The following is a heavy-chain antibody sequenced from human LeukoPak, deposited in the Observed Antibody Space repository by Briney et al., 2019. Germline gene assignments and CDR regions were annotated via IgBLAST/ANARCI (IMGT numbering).Heavy chain of an antibody. V-gene: IGHV1-8*01. CDR1: GYTFTIYD. J-gene: IGHJ5*02. D-gene: IGHD2-2*01. CDR3: ARGLRVVVPAAMGYWFDP. Sequence: SVKVSCTASGYTFTIYDINWVRQAPGQGREWMGWMNPNSGNTGYAQKFQGRVTMTRNTSISTAYMELSSPRSEDTAVYYCARGLRVVVPAAMGYWFDPWGQRTLVTVSS. CDR2: MNPNSGNT.